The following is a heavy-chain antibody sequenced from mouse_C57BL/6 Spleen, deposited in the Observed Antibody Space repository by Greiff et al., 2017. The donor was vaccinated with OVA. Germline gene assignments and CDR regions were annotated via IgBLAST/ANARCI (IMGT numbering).Heavy chain of an antibody. Sequence: QVQLQQPGAELVKPGASVKLSCKASGYTFTSYWMQWVKQRPGQGLEWIGEIDPSDSYTNYNQKFKGKATLTVDTSSSTAYMQLSSLTSEDSAVYYCARPIDSSGYVYYWGQGTTLTVSS. CDR3: ARPIDSSGYVYY. CDR1: GYTFTSYW. J-gene: IGHJ2*01. D-gene: IGHD3-2*02. V-gene: IGHV1-50*01. CDR2: IDPSDSYT.